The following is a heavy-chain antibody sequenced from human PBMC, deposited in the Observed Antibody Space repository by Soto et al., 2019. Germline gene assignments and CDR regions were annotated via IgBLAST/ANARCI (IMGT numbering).Heavy chain of an antibody. D-gene: IGHD3-10*01. CDR1: GGSISSYY. J-gene: IGHJ6*02. V-gene: IGHV4-4*07. CDR3: ARGYYYGSGSYYLDYYYYGMDV. Sequence: SETLSLTCTVSGGSISSYYWSWIRQPAGKGLEWIGRIYTSGSTNYNPSLKSRVTMSADTSKNQFSLKLSSVTAADTAVYYCARGYYYGSGSYYLDYYYYGMDVWGQGTTVTVSS. CDR2: IYTSGST.